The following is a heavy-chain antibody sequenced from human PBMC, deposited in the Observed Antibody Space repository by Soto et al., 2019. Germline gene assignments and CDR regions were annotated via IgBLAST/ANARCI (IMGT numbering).Heavy chain of an antibody. V-gene: IGHV4-39*01. J-gene: IGHJ3*02. Sequence: PSETLSLTCTVSGGSVITGSYYWGWIRQPPGKGLGWIGDIYYTGSTYYTPSLKSRVTIFADTSKNQFSLKLSSVTAADTAVYYCATWSQYCSGGICAKDAFDIWGQGTMVTVSS. D-gene: IGHD2-15*01. CDR1: GGSVITGSYY. CDR2: IYYTGST. CDR3: ATWSQYCSGGICAKDAFDI.